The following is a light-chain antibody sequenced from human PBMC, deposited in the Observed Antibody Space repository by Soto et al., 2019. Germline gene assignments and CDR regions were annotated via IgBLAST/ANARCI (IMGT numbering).Light chain of an antibody. CDR2: DVS. J-gene: IGKJ3*01. Sequence: DIPMTQSPSTLSASVGERVTITCRASQSISSWLAWYQQKPGKAPKLLIYDVSSLESGVPSRFSGSGSGTEFTLTISSLQPDDFATYYCQQYNSYSVFTFGPGTKVDVK. CDR1: QSISSW. V-gene: IGKV1-5*01. CDR3: QQYNSYSVFT.